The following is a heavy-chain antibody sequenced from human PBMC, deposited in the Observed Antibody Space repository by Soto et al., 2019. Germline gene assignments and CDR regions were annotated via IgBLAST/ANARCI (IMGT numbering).Heavy chain of an antibody. J-gene: IGHJ6*02. Sequence: QVQLQESGPGLVKPSQTLSLTCTVSGGSISSGGYDWSWIRQHSGKGLEGIGYIYYSGSTYYNTSLMSRVTITVDTSKNQFSLKMSSVTAADTAVYYCARGAWGSGSYYYYNGMDDCVHGTTVPVSS. CDR1: GGSISSGGYD. D-gene: IGHD3-16*01. V-gene: IGHV4-31*03. CDR3: ARGAWGSGSYYYYNGMDD. CDR2: IYYSGST.